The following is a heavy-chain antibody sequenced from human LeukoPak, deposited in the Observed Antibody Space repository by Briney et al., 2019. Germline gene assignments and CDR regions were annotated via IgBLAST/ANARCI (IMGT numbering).Heavy chain of an antibody. CDR2: IYRGSST. CDR3: ASATVTPTSYYYYMDV. D-gene: IGHD4-17*01. J-gene: IGHJ6*03. V-gene: IGHV3-53*01. Sequence: GGSLRLSCAASGFTFSSNYISWVRQAPGKGLEWITVIYRGSSTYYADSVKGPSTISRDNSKNTLYLQMNSLRAEYTAVNYFASATVTPTSYYYYMDVWGKGTTVTVSS. CDR1: GFTFSSNY.